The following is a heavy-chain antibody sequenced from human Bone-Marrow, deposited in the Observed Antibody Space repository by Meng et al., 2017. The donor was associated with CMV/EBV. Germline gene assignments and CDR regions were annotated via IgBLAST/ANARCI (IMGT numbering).Heavy chain of an antibody. CDR1: GFTLDYYA. V-gene: IGHV3-9*01. D-gene: IGHD3-22*01. CDR2: ISWNSGSI. J-gene: IGHJ3*02. Sequence: SLKISCAASGFTLDYYAMHWVRQAPGKGLEWVAGISWNSGSIGYADSVKGRFTISRDNAKNSLYLQMNSLRAEDTALYYCASASYYYDSSGYSELDAFDIWGQGTMVTVSS. CDR3: ASASYYYDSSGYSELDAFDI.